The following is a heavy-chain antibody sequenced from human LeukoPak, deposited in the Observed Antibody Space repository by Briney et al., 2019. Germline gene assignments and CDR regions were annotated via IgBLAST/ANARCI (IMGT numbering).Heavy chain of an antibody. Sequence: ASVKVSCKASGYTFTGYYMHWVRQAPGQGLEWMGWINPNSGSTNYAQKFQGRVTMTRDTSISTAYMELSRLRSDDTAVYYCARTTHYYDSSGYSPWGQGTLVTVSS. CDR1: GYTFTGYY. CDR2: INPNSGST. J-gene: IGHJ5*02. D-gene: IGHD3-22*01. CDR3: ARTTHYYDSSGYSP. V-gene: IGHV1-2*02.